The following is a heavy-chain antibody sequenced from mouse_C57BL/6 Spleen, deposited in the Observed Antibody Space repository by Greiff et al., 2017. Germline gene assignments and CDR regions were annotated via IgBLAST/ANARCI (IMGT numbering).Heavy chain of an antibody. J-gene: IGHJ2*01. CDR3: ARRGGNYTFDY. D-gene: IGHD2-1*01. Sequence: EVKLVESGGDLVKPGGSLKLSCAASGFTFSSYGMSWVRQTPDQRLEWVATISSGGSYTYYPDSVQGRFTIYRDNAKNTLYLQMSSLKSEDTAMYYCARRGGNYTFDYWVQGTTLTVSS. CDR1: GFTFSSYG. CDR2: ISSGGSYT. V-gene: IGHV5-6*02.